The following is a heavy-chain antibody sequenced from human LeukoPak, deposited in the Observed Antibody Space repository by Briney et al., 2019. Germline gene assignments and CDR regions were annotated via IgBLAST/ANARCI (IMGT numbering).Heavy chain of an antibody. D-gene: IGHD2-2*01. CDR3: ARAVSVVVPAALIPAISQPFDP. J-gene: IGHJ5*02. V-gene: IGHV4-39*01. CDR1: GGSISSSSYY. Sequence: PSETLSLTCTVSGGSISSSSYYWGWIRQPPGKGLEWIGSIYYSGSTYYNPSLKSRVTISVDTSKNQFSLKLSSVTAADTAVYYCARAVSVVVPAALIPAISQPFDPWGQGTLVTVSS. CDR2: IYYSGST.